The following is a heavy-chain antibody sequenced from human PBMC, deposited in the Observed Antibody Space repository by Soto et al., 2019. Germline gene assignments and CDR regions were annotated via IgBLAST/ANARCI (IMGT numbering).Heavy chain of an antibody. CDR2: INHSGST. CDR1: GGSFSGYY. V-gene: IGHV4-34*01. Sequence: KPSETLSLTCAVYGGSFSGYYWSWIRQPPGKGLEWIGEINHSGSTNYNPSLKSRVTMSVDTSKNQFSLDLRSVTAADTAVYYCARGHGSGSYEDYYYYGLDVWGQGTTVTVSS. CDR3: ARGHGSGSYEDYYYYGLDV. D-gene: IGHD3-10*01. J-gene: IGHJ6*02.